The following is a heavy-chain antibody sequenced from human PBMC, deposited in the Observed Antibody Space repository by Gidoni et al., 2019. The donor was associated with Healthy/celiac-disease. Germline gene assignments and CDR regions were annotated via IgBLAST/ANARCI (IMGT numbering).Heavy chain of an antibody. D-gene: IGHD3-22*01. J-gene: IGHJ4*02. CDR2: ISYDGSNK. Sequence: QVQLVESGGGVVQPGRSPRLSCAASGFTLSSYGMHWVRQAPGKGLEWVAVISYDGSNKYYADSVKGRFTISRDNSKNTLYLQMNSLRAEDTAVYYCAKDHWQKYYDSSGYYDYWGQGTLVTVSS. CDR1: GFTLSSYG. CDR3: AKDHWQKYYDSSGYYDY. V-gene: IGHV3-30*18.